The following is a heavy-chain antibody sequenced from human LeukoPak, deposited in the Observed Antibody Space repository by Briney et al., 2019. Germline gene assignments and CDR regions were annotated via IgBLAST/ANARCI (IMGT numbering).Heavy chain of an antibody. V-gene: IGHV4-39*01. CDR3: ARQTGSGLFILP. CDR2: IYY. J-gene: IGHJ4*02. D-gene: IGHD3/OR15-3a*01. CDR1: GGSISSRSYY. Sequence: SETLSLTCTVSGGSISSRSYYWGWIRQPPGKGLEWIGSIYYNPSLQSRVTISVDTSKNQFSLKLNSVTAADTAVYYCARQTGSGLFILPGGQGTLVTVSS.